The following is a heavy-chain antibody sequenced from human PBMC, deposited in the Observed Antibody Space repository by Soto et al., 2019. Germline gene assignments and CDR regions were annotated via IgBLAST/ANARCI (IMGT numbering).Heavy chain of an antibody. CDR2: IYYSGSP. Sequence: QLQLQESGPGLVKPSETLSLTCTVSGGSISSSSYYWGWIRQPPGKGLEWIGSIYYSGSPYYNPSLQSRVPMSLATSKNQQILTVSSVPAQDTAVYSCARQLGLSYCGGDCYSGGLDYWGQGTLIIVTS. J-gene: IGHJ4*02. V-gene: IGHV4-39*01. CDR1: GGSISSSSYY. CDR3: ARQLGLSYCGGDCYSGGLDY. D-gene: IGHD2-21*02.